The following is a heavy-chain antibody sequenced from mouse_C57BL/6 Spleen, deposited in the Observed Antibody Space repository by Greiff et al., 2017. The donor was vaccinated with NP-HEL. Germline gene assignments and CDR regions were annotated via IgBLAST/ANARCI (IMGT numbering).Heavy chain of an antibody. Sequence: EVMLVESGGGLVKPGGSLKLSCAASGFTFSDYGMHWVRQAPEKGLEWVAYISSGSSTIYYADTVKGRFTISRDNAKNTLFLQMTSLRSEDTSMYYCARRGYYGSSFYAMDYWGQGTSVTVSS. CDR2: ISSGSSTI. J-gene: IGHJ4*01. CDR1: GFTFSDYG. CDR3: ARRGYYGSSFYAMDY. V-gene: IGHV5-17*01. D-gene: IGHD1-1*01.